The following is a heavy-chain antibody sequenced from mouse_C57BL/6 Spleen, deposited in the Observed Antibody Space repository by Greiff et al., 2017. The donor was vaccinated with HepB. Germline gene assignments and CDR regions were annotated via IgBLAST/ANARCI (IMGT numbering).Heavy chain of an antibody. CDR1: GFTFSSYA. V-gene: IGHV5-9-1*02. J-gene: IGHJ4*01. Sequence: EVQLQESGEGLVKPGGSLKLSCAASGFTFSSYAMSWVRQTPEKRLEWVAYISSGGDYIYYADTVKGRFTISRDNARNTLYLQMSSLKSEDTAMYYCTRLNWDYAMDYWGQGTSVTVSS. D-gene: IGHD4-1*01. CDR2: ISSGGDYI. CDR3: TRLNWDYAMDY.